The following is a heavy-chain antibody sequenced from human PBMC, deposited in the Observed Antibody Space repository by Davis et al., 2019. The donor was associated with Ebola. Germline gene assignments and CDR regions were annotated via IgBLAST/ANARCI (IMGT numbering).Heavy chain of an antibody. J-gene: IGHJ6*02. Sequence: SVKVSCKASGGTFSSYAISWVRQAPGQGLEWMGGIIPMFRSPNYAQKFQGRVTITADESTSTAHMELKSLRSDDTAVYYCARDLGVLFIYGMDVWGQGTAVTVTS. V-gene: IGHV1-69*13. CDR2: IIPMFRSP. CDR3: ARDLGVLFIYGMDV. CDR1: GGTFSSYA. D-gene: IGHD2-15*01.